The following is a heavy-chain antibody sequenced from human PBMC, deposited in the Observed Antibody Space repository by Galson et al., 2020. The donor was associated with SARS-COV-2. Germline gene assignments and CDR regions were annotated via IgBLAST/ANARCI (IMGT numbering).Heavy chain of an antibody. CDR2: ISATTGNS. CDR3: ARDREGVAAAGNTRYYYYYGMDV. V-gene: IGHV1-18*04. J-gene: IGHJ6*02. CDR1: CCIFTSYL. Sequence: SVTDTCKVCCCIFTSYLISCLRPPRVHGLEWMGCISATTGNSHDPHRLQGRVTMPTDKSTSTAYMELRSLRSDDTAVYYCARDREGVAAAGNTRYYYYYGMDVWGQGTTVTVSS. D-gene: IGHD6-13*01.